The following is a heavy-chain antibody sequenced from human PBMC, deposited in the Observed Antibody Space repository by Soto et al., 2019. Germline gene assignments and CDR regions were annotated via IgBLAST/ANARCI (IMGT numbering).Heavy chain of an antibody. CDR1: GGSISSGGYY. V-gene: IGHV4-31*03. CDR3: ARGSGYSYGLDY. CDR2: IYYSGST. Sequence: SETLSRTCTVSGGSISSGGYYWSWIRQHPGKGLEWIGYIYYSGSTYYNPSLKSRVTISVDTSKNQFSLKLSSVTAADTAVYYCARGSGYSYGLDYWGQGTLVTVSS. J-gene: IGHJ4*02. D-gene: IGHD5-18*01.